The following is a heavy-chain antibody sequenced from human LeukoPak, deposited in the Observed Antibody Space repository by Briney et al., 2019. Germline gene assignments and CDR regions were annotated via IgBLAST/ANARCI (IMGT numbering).Heavy chain of an antibody. CDR3: ARGQGDSSAFRRYYYYGMDV. Sequence: SGGSLRLSCAASGFTFSDYYMSWIRQAPGKGLEWVSYISSSGSTIYYADSVKGRFTISRDNAKNSLYLQMNSLRAEDTAVYYCARGQGDSSAFRRYYYYGMDVWGQGTTVTVSS. CDR2: ISSSGSTI. V-gene: IGHV3-11*04. J-gene: IGHJ6*02. D-gene: IGHD6-25*01. CDR1: GFTFSDYY.